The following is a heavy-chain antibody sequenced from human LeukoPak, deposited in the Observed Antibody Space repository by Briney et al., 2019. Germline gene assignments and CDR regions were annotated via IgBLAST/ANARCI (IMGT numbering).Heavy chain of an antibody. Sequence: PSQTLSLTCTVSGGSISSGGYYWSWIRQHPGKGLEWIGFIYYSGSTYYNPSLKSRVTISLDTSKNQFSLKLSSVTAADTAVYYCARDVSARYYYYGMDVWGQGTTVTVSS. J-gene: IGHJ6*02. CDR2: IYYSGST. V-gene: IGHV4-31*03. D-gene: IGHD3-3*02. CDR3: ARDVSARYYYYGMDV. CDR1: GGSISSGGYY.